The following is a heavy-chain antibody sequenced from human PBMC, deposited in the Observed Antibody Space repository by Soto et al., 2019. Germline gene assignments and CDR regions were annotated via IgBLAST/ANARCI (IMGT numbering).Heavy chain of an antibody. V-gene: IGHV4-30-4*01. CDR3: ARQLWSYYYGMDV. CDR2: IYYSGST. J-gene: IGHJ6*02. D-gene: IGHD3-10*01. CDR1: GGSISSGDYY. Sequence: SETLSLTCTVSGGSISSGDYYWSWIRQPPGKGLEWIGYIYYSGSTYYNPSLKSRVTISVDTSKNQFSLKLSSVTAADTAVYYCARQLWSYYYGMDVWGQGTTVTVSS.